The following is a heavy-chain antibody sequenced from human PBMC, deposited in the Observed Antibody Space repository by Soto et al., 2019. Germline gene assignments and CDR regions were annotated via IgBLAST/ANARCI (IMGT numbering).Heavy chain of an antibody. CDR3: ARKRAIAVAGSFDT. V-gene: IGHV1-69*06. D-gene: IGHD6-19*01. CDR1: GGIFNMYS. Sequence: SVKVSCKASGGIFNMYSFSWVRQAPGQGLEWMGGINPISGPANYAQKFQAGVTITADRSANTVYLQLTSLKSEDTAVYYCARKRAIAVAGSFDTWGQGTRVTVSS. CDR2: INPISGPA. J-gene: IGHJ5*02.